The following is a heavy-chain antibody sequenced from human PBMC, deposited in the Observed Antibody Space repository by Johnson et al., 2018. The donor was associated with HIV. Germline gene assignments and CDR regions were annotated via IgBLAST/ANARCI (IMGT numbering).Heavy chain of an antibody. CDR1: GFTFSSYG. Sequence: VQLVESGGGVVQPGGSLRLSCAASGFTFSSYGMHWVRQAPGKGLEYVSAISSNGIGTYYANSVDGRFTISRDNDKNTLYLEMGSLRVEDMAVYYCARVHGGATRAKGAFDIWGQGTMVTVSS. D-gene: IGHD1-26*01. J-gene: IGHJ3*02. V-gene: IGHV3-64*01. CDR2: ISSNGIGT. CDR3: ARVHGGATRAKGAFDI.